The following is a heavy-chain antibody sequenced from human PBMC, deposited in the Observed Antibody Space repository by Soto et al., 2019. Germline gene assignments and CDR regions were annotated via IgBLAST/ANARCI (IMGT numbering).Heavy chain of an antibody. D-gene: IGHD3-3*01. CDR2: ITSSSGSTM. CDR3: ANGRFLEWLLPDNWFDP. CDR1: GFPFSSIG. J-gene: IGHJ5*02. V-gene: IGHV3-48*01. Sequence: GGSLGPSCEAFGFPFSSIGLNWFGRAPGRGLEWISYITSSSGSTMYYADSVKGRFTISRDNSKNTLYLQMNSLRAEDTAVYYCANGRFLEWLLPDNWFDPWGQGTLVTVSS.